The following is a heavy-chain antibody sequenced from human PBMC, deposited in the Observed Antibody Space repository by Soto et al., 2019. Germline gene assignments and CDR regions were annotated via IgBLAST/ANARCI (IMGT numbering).Heavy chain of an antibody. D-gene: IGHD1-7*01. V-gene: IGHV3-23*01. CDR2: ISANGQGI. CDR1: GFTFSTYA. Sequence: GGSLRLSCAASGFTFSTYALSWVRQAPGKGLEWVSAISANGQGIYYADSVRGRFTISRDNSKNTIFLHMDSLRAEDTAVYYCAKDRNYPRDQFHYWGQGTLVTVPQ. J-gene: IGHJ4*02. CDR3: AKDRNYPRDQFHY.